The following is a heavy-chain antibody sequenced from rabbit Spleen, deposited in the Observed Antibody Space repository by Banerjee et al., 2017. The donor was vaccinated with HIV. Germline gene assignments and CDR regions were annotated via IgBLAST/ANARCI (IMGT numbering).Heavy chain of an antibody. Sequence: QEQLEESGGDLVKPEGTLTLTCTVSGFSFSSNWICWVRQAPGKGLEWIACIDTNDGDTDYANWPKGRFTISKTSSTTVTLQMTSLTAADTATYFCARNYVNAFDPWGQWTLVTVS. D-gene: IGHD1-1*01. V-gene: IGHV1S45*01. CDR2: IDTNDGDT. CDR1: GFSFSSNW. J-gene: IGHJ2*01. CDR3: ARNYVNAFDP.